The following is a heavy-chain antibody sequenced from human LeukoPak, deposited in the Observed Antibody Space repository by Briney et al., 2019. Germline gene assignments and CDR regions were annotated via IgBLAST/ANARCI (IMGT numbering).Heavy chain of an antibody. CDR2: IYSGGNT. CDR1: GFTVSSNY. V-gene: IGHV3-66*01. CDR3: ARGPGYSYDFDY. D-gene: IGHD5-18*01. Sequence: GGSLRLSCAASGFTVSSNYMTWVRQAPGKGLEWVSIIYSGGNTYYADSVKGRFTISRDNSKNTLLLQMNSLRAEDTAVYYCARGPGYSYDFDYWGQGTLVTVSS. J-gene: IGHJ4*02.